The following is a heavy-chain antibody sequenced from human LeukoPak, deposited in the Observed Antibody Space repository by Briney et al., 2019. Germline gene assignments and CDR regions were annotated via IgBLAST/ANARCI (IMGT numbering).Heavy chain of an antibody. CDR2: IYPGDSDT. CDR1: GYSFTSYW. CDR3: ARGIYYDSSGHYFSPFDY. D-gene: IGHD3-22*01. Sequence: GESLKISCKGSGYSFTSYWIGWVRQMPGKGLEWMGIIYPGDSDTRYSPSFQGQVTISADKSISTAYLQWSSLKASDTAMYYCARGIYYDSSGHYFSPFDYWGQGTLVTVSS. V-gene: IGHV5-51*01. J-gene: IGHJ4*02.